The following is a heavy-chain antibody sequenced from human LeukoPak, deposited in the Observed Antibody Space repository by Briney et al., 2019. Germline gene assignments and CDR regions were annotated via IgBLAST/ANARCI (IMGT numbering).Heavy chain of an antibody. CDR1: GYTLTELS. J-gene: IGHJ4*02. V-gene: IGHV1-24*01. CDR2: FDPEDGET. CDR3: ARDERQTGTIDY. Sequence: ASVKVSCKVSGYTLTELSMHWVRQAPGKGLEWMGGFDPEDGETIYAQKFQGRVTMTEDTSTDTAYMELSSLRSEDTAVYYCARDERQTGTIDYWGQGTLVTVSS. D-gene: IGHD7-27*01.